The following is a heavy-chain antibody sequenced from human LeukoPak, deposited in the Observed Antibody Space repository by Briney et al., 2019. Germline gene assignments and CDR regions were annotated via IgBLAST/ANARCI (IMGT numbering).Heavy chain of an antibody. CDR2: ISAYNGDT. CDR1: GYTFNMHS. Sequence: ASVKVSCKASGYTFNMHSITWVRQAPGQGLEWMGWISAYNGDTNYAQKFQGRVTMTRDTSISTAYMELSRLRSDDTAVYYCARGSYYYDTGGYYNWYFDLWGRGTLVTVSS. V-gene: IGHV1-18*04. CDR3: ARGSYYYDTGGYYNWYFDL. D-gene: IGHD3-22*01. J-gene: IGHJ2*01.